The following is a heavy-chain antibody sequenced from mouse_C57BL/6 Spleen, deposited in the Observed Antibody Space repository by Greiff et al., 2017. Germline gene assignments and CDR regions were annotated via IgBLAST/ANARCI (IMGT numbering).Heavy chain of an antibody. Sequence: DVMLVESGEGLVKPGGSLKLSCAASGFTFSSYAMSWVRQTPEKRLEWVAYISSGGDYIYYADTVTGRFTISRDNARNTLYLQMSSLKSEDTAMYYCTRGANWDFDYWGQGTTLTVSS. CDR1: GFTFSSYA. J-gene: IGHJ2*01. D-gene: IGHD4-1*02. CDR3: TRGANWDFDY. V-gene: IGHV5-9-1*02. CDR2: ISSGGDYI.